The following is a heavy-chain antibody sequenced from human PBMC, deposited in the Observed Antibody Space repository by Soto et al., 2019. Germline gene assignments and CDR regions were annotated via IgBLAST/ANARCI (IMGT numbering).Heavy chain of an antibody. Sequence: EVQFVESGGGLVQPGGSLRLSCAASGFTFSLYSMSWVRQAPGKGLEWVSCISRSSTGIHYADSVKGRFTISRDDATNSMHLQMNSLRDGDTAVYYCARAVTWGLDVWGQGTTVSISS. CDR2: ISRSSTGI. CDR1: GFTFSLYS. V-gene: IGHV3-48*02. D-gene: IGHD3-10*01. J-gene: IGHJ6*02. CDR3: ARAVTWGLDV.